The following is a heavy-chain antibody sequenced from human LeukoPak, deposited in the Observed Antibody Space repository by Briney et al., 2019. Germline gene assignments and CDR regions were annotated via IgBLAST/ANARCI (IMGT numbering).Heavy chain of an antibody. D-gene: IGHD1-14*01. CDR1: GGTFSSYA. Sequence: SVKVSCKASGGTFSSYAISWVRQAPGQGLEWMGRIIPILGIANYAQRFQGRVTITADKSTSTAYMELSSLRSEDTAVYYCARDRGRIPYYFDYWGQGTLVTVSS. J-gene: IGHJ4*02. CDR2: IIPILGIA. V-gene: IGHV1-69*04. CDR3: ARDRGRIPYYFDY.